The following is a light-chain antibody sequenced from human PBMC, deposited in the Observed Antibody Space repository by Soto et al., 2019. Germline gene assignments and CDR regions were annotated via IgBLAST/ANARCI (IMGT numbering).Light chain of an antibody. CDR1: SSDIGGYNY. Sequence: QSVLTQPASVSGSPGQSITISCTGTSSDIGGYNYVSWYQQHPGKAPKLIIFDVSNRPSGVSNRFSGSKSGNTASLTISGLQAEDGADYYCSSYTPSNPVDLFGGGTKVTVL. CDR2: DVS. J-gene: IGLJ2*01. V-gene: IGLV2-14*01. CDR3: SSYTPSNPVDL.